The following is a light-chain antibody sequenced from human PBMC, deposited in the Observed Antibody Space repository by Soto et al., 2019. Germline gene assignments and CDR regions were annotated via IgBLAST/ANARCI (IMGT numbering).Light chain of an antibody. V-gene: IGKV1-8*01. Sequence: AIRMTQSPSSLSASTGDRVTITCRASQGISSYLAWYQQKPGKAPKLLIYAASTLQSGVPSRFSGSGSGTDFTLTISCLQSEDFATYYCHHYNSYPGTFGQGTKVEIK. CDR3: HHYNSYPGT. J-gene: IGKJ1*01. CDR2: AAS. CDR1: QGISSY.